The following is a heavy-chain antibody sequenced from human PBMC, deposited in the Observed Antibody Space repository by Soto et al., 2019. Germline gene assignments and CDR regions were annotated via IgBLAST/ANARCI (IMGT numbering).Heavy chain of an antibody. Sequence: QVQLGQSGSEVKKPGASVKVSCTASGYTFTSYYVHWVRQAPGQGLEWMGVVNPSSGRTTYAQKFRGRITMAMDTSTGTVHVELSSLRSEDTAVYYCASGIAIGQNNDYYGMDVWGQGTTVTVSS. CDR3: ASGIAIGQNNDYYGMDV. CDR1: GYTFTSYY. J-gene: IGHJ6*02. CDR2: VNPSSGRT. D-gene: IGHD2-21*01. V-gene: IGHV1-46*01.